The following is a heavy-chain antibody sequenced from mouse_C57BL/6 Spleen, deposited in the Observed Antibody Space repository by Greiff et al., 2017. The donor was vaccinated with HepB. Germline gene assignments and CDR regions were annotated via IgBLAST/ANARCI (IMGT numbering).Heavy chain of an antibody. CDR3: ARKFHYYGSSYWYFDV. Sequence: VQLQQPGTELVKPGASVKLSCKASGYTFTSYWMHWVKQRPGQGLEWIGNINPSNGGTNYNEKFKSKATLTVDKSSSTAYMQLSSLTSEDSAVYYCARKFHYYGSSYWYFDVWGTGTTVTVSS. D-gene: IGHD1-1*01. CDR2: INPSNGGT. J-gene: IGHJ1*03. V-gene: IGHV1-53*01. CDR1: GYTFTSYW.